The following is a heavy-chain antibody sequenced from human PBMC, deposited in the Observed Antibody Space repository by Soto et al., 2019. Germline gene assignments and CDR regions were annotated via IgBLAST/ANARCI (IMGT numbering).Heavy chain of an antibody. V-gene: IGHV4-59*01. Sequence: PSETLSLTCTVSGGSISSYYWSWIRQPPGKGLEWIGYIYYSGSTNYNPSLKSRVTISVDTSKNQFSLKLSSVTAADTAVYYCARGSYGYIIDYWGQGTLVTVSS. CDR2: IYYSGST. CDR1: GGSISSYY. D-gene: IGHD5-18*01. J-gene: IGHJ4*02. CDR3: ARGSYGYIIDY.